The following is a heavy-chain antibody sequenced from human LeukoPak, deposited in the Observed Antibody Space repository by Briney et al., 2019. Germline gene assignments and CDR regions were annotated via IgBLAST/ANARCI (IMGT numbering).Heavy chain of an antibody. CDR2: ISRSGVSI. CDR3: AREVGSSGGAFDY. V-gene: IGHV3-11*01. J-gene: IGHJ4*02. CDR1: GFTFSSYA. Sequence: TGGSLRLSCAASGFTFSSYAMSWIRQAPGKGLEWVSYISRSGVSIYYADSVKGRFTISRDSAKNSLYLQMNSLRAEDTAVYHCAREVGSSGGAFDYWGQGTLVTVSS. D-gene: IGHD3-10*01.